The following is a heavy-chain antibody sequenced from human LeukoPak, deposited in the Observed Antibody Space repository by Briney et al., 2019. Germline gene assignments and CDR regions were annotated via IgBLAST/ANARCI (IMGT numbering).Heavy chain of an antibody. CDR3: ARARYSSGWYYFDY. D-gene: IGHD6-19*01. J-gene: IGHJ4*02. V-gene: IGHV3-15*01. CDR1: GVTFTNAW. CDR2: IKSKTDGGTT. Sequence: GGSLRLSCAASGVTFTNAWMSWVRQAPGKGLEWVGRIKSKTDGGTTDYAAPVKGRFTISRENAKNSLYLQMNSLRAGDTAVYYCARARYSSGWYYFDYWGQGTLVTVSS.